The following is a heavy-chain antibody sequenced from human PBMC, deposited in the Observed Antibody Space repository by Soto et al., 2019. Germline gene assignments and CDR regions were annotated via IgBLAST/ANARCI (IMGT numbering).Heavy chain of an antibody. CDR1: GYTFSSYG. CDR3: AREWPLKYSTSSATLYYYYYYMDV. CDR2: ISAHNGNT. J-gene: IGHJ6*03. Sequence: GASVKVSCKASGYTFSSYGINWVRQAPGQGLEWMGWISAHNGNTNYAQRLQGRVTMTTDTSTSTAYVELRSLRSDDTAVYYCAREWPLKYSTSSATLYYYYYYMDVWGKGTTVTVSS. D-gene: IGHD6-6*01. V-gene: IGHV1-18*01.